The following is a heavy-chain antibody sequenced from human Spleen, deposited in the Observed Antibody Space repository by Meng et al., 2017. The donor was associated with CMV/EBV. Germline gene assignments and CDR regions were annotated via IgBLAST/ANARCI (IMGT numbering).Heavy chain of an antibody. CDR3: TRADYYGSEALFDP. D-gene: IGHD3-10*01. V-gene: IGHV4-31*02. CDR1: GDSIRGSGYY. CDR2: IYDSGST. J-gene: IGHJ5*02. Sequence: SGDSIRGSGYYWTWSRQHPEEGLEWIGYIYDSGSTYYNPSLKSRVIISVHTSKNQFSLQLSSVTAADTAVYYCTRADYYGSEALFDPWGQGALVTVSS.